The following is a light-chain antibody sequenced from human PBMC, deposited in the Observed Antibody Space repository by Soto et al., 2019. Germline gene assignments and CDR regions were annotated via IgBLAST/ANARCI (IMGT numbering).Light chain of an antibody. CDR1: QSVSSK. V-gene: IGKV3-15*01. CDR3: QQYNTWRSIS. Sequence: EIVMTQSPATLSASPGERDTLSCRASQSVSSKLAWYQHKPGQAPRLLIYDTSTRAAGIPARFTGSGSGTDFTLTISSLQSEDFAVYYCQQYNTWRSISFGQGTRLEIK. CDR2: DTS. J-gene: IGKJ5*01.